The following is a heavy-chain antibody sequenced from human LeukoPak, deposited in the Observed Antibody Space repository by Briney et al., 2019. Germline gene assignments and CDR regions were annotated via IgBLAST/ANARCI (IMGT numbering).Heavy chain of an antibody. CDR1: GGSISSGGYY. CDR3: ARGRDGYNYYFDY. CDR2: IYYSGST. J-gene: IGHJ4*02. D-gene: IGHD5-24*01. Sequence: SETLSVTCTVSGGSISSGGYYWSWIRQHPGKGLEWIGYIYYSGSTYYNPSLKSRVTISVDTSKNQFSLKLSSVTAADTAVYYCARGRDGYNYYFDYWGQGTLVTVSS. V-gene: IGHV4-31*03.